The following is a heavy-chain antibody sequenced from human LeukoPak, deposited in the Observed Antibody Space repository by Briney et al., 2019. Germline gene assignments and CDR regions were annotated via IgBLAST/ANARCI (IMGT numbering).Heavy chain of an antibody. Sequence: GGSLRLSCTASGLTFSNYAMSWVRQSPGKGLEWVSAISGSGESTYYADSVKGRFTISRDNSQNTLNLQMNNLGDEDTAVYFCANFNSSAYLYRAFDYWGQGALVTVSS. CDR3: ANFNSSAYLYRAFDY. CDR2: ISGSGEST. D-gene: IGHD3-22*01. V-gene: IGHV3-23*01. CDR1: GLTFSNYA. J-gene: IGHJ4*02.